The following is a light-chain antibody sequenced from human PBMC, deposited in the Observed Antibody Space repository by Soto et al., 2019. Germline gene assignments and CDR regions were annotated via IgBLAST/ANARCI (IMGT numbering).Light chain of an antibody. CDR1: RSLFDSEAGYTY. CDR3: MQRREFLRP. CDR2: TLS. Sequence: IVLTPTPLSLPVSPGEPACISCMSSRSLFDSEAGYTYLDWYLQKPGQSPQVMIHTLSYRASGVPERFSGSGSRTDFPPNISRVEAEDGGVSSCMQRREFLRPFGKGVKGDI. J-gene: IGKJ1*01. V-gene: IGKV2-40*01.